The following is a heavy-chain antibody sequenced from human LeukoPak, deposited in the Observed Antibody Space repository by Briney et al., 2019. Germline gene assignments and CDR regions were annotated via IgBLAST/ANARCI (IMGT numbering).Heavy chain of an antibody. D-gene: IGHD3-9*01. CDR1: GFTFSSYA. J-gene: IGHJ4*02. CDR3: AKGKYFDWLPLFDY. V-gene: IGHV3-23*01. Sequence: PGGSLRLSCAASGFTFSSYAMSWVRQAPGKGLEWVSAISGSGGSTYYADSVKGRFTISRDNSKSTLYLQMNSLRAEDTTVYYCAKGKYFDWLPLFDYWGQGTLVTVSS. CDR2: ISGSGGST.